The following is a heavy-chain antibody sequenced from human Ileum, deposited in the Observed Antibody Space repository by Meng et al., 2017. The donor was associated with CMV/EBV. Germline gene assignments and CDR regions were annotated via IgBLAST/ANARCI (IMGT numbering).Heavy chain of an antibody. CDR2: ISSSSYI. CDR1: GFTFSSYS. J-gene: IGHJ5*02. CDR3: ARAGTYNWFDP. D-gene: IGHD1-1*01. V-gene: IGHV3-21*01. Sequence: GESLKISCAASGFTFSSYSMNWVRQAPGKGLEWVSSISSSSYIYYADSVKGRFTISRDNAKNSLYRQMNSLRAEDTAVYYCARAGTYNWFDPWGQGTLVTVSS.